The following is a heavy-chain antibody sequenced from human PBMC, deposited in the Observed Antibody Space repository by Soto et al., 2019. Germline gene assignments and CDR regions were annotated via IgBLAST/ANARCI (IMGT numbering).Heavy chain of an antibody. J-gene: IGHJ4*02. CDR3: AKAPIIVVVTAIPYVFDY. V-gene: IGHV3-23*01. CDR1: GFTFSSYA. CDR2: ISGSGGST. Sequence: GALRLSCAASGFTFSSYAMSWVRQAPGKGLEWVSAISGSGGSTYYADSVKGRFTISRDNSKNTLYLQMNSLRAEDTAVYYCAKAPIIVVVTAIPYVFDYWGQGTLVTVSS. D-gene: IGHD2-21*02.